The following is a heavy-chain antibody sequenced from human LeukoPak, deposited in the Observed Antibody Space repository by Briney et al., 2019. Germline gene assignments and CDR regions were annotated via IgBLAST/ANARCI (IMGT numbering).Heavy chain of an antibody. V-gene: IGHV4-34*01. CDR2: INHSGST. J-gene: IGHJ4*02. CDR1: TPSFSDYL. CDR3: ARGAPGY. Sequence: PSQTLSPTCPVYTPSFSDYLCTWVSQPPGKGLEWIGDINHSGSTNYNPSLKSRVTISVDTSKNQFSLKLASVTAADTTVYYCARGAPGYWGQGTLVTVSS.